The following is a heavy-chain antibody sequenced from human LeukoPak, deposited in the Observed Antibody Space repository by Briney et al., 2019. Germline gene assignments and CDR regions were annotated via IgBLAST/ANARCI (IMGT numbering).Heavy chain of an antibody. CDR3: ARDSWLRGRYYMDV. CDR2: ISSSSSYI. Sequence: GGSLRLSCAASGFTFSSYAMSWVRHAPGKGLEWVSSISSSSSYIYYADSVKGRFTISRDNAKNSLYLQMNSLRAEDTAVYYCARDSWLRGRYYMDVWGKGTTVTISS. CDR1: GFTFSSYA. J-gene: IGHJ6*03. D-gene: IGHD5-12*01. V-gene: IGHV3-21*01.